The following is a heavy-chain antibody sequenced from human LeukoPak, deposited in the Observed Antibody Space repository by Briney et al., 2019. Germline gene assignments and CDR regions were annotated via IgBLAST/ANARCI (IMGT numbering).Heavy chain of an antibody. J-gene: IGHJ6*03. CDR3: AKDGPSLRYFDWLSRYYYMDV. CDR2: FDPEDGET. D-gene: IGHD3-9*01. V-gene: IGHV1-24*01. CDR1: GYTLTELS. Sequence: ASVKVSCKVSGYTLTELSMHWVRQAPGKGLEWMGGFDPEDGETIYAQKFQGRVTMTEDTSTDTAYMELSSLRSEDTAVYYCAKDGPSLRYFDWLSRYYYMDVWGKGTTVTVSS.